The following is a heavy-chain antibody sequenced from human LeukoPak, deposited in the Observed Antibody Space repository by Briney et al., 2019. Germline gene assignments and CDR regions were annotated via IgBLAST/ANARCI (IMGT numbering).Heavy chain of an antibody. CDR1: GFTFSSYA. J-gene: IGHJ4*01. CDR3: AKGIYSSGWSYFDY. D-gene: IGHD6-19*01. CDR2: LSGSGITT. Sequence: GGSLRLSCAASGFTFSSYAMSWVRQAPGKGLEWVSTLSGSGITTYYADSVKGRFTISRDNSKNTLYLQMNSLRAEDTAVYYCAKGIYSSGWSYFDYWGHGTLVTVSP. V-gene: IGHV3-23*01.